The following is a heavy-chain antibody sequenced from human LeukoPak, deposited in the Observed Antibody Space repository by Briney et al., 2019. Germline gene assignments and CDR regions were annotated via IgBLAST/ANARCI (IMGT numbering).Heavy chain of an antibody. CDR3: ARDPTTDEQQPPDI. CDR1: GFAFSDYV. V-gene: IGHV3-30-3*01. J-gene: IGHJ3*02. CDR2: ILPDGTND. Sequence: GGSLRLSCAASGFAFSDYVMHWVRQAPGKGLEWVAVILPDGTNDKYADPVKGRFTISRDNSKNTLYLQMNSLRAEDTAVYYCARDPTTDEQQPPDIWGQGTMVTVSS. D-gene: IGHD6-13*01.